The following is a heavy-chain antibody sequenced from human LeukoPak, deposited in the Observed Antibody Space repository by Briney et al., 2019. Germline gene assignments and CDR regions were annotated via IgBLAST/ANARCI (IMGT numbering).Heavy chain of an antibody. CDR1: GYTFTRFY. D-gene: IGHD3-3*01. J-gene: IGHJ6*02. Sequence: ASVKVSCKASGYTFTRFYMHWVRQAPGQGLEWMGWINTNTGNPTYAQGFTGRFVFSLDTSVSAAYLQISSLKAEDTAVYYCARPAPDFWSGYLAYNYYYYYGMDVWGQGTTVTVSS. CDR3: ARPAPDFWSGYLAYNYYYYYGMDV. V-gene: IGHV7-4-1*02. CDR2: INTNTGNP.